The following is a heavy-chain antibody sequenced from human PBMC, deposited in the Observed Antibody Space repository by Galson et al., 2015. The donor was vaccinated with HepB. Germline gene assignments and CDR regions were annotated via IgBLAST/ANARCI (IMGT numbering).Heavy chain of an antibody. CDR1: GYTFTSYG. D-gene: IGHD3-10*01. CDR3: ARDFGTGHDYGSGSYRY. J-gene: IGHJ4*02. CDR2: ISAYNGNT. Sequence: SVKVSCKASGYTFTSYGISWVRQAPGQGLEWIGWISAYNGNTNYAQKVQDRVTLTTDTSTSTAYMELRSLSSDDTAVYYCARDFGTGHDYGSGSYRYWGQGTLVTVSS. V-gene: IGHV1-18*01.